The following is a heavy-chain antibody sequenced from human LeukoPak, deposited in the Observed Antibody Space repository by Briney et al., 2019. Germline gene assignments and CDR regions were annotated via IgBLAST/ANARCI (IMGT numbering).Heavy chain of an antibody. CDR3: ARHKPYGSGSYAPYYFDY. D-gene: IGHD3-10*01. CDR2: IYNSGST. V-gene: IGHV4-59*08. J-gene: IGHJ4*02. Sequence: SETLSLTCTVSGGSISSYYWSWIRQPPGKGLEGIGYIYNSGSTDYNPSLKSRVTISVDTSKNQFSLKLSSVTAADTAIYYCARHKPYGSGSYAPYYFDYWGQGTLVTVSS. CDR1: GGSISSYY.